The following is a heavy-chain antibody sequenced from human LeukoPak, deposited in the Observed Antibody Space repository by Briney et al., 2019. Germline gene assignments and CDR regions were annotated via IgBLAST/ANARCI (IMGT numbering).Heavy chain of an antibody. CDR2: IYYTGSS. D-gene: IGHD1-26*01. CDR3: ARVRSGSYSATDY. Sequence: SETLSLTCTVSGYSISSGYYWGWIWQPPGKGLEWIGSIYYTGSSYYTPPLKSRVTISVDTSKNQFSLNLNSVTAAGTAVYYCARVRSGSYSATDYWGQGTLVTVSS. J-gene: IGHJ4*02. V-gene: IGHV4-38-2*02. CDR1: GYSISSGYY.